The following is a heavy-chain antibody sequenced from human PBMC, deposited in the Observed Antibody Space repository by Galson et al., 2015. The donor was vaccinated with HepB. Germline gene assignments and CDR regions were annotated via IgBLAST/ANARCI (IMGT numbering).Heavy chain of an antibody. Sequence: SLRLSCAASGFTFSSSAMHWVRQAPGKGLEWVAVISYDGSNKYYADSVKGQFTISRDNSKNTLYLQVNSLRPEDTAVYYCARDSPSQGSGWPIPNYYSYGMDVWGQGTTVTVSS. CDR3: ARDSPSQGSGWPIPNYYSYGMDV. CDR1: GFTFSSSA. CDR2: ISYDGSNK. D-gene: IGHD6-19*01. V-gene: IGHV3-30-3*01. J-gene: IGHJ6*02.